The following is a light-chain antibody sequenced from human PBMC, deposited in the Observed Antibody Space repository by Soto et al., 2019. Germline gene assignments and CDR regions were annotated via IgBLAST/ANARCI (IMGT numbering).Light chain of an antibody. CDR2: EVS. CDR1: SSDVGSYNL. Sequence: QSALTQPASVSGSPGQSITISCTGTSSDVGSYNLVSWYQQHPGKAPKLMIYEVSKRPSGVSNRFSGSKSRNTASLTISGLQAEDEADYYCCSYAGSSTSYVFGTGTKVTVL. J-gene: IGLJ1*01. V-gene: IGLV2-23*02. CDR3: CSYAGSSTSYV.